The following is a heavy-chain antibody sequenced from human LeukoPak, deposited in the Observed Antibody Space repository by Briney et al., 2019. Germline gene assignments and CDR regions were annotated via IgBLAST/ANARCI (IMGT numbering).Heavy chain of an antibody. Sequence: PGGSLRLSCAASGFTFSDYTMNWVRQAPGKGLEWVSSISSGGTYKYYADSVKGRFTISRDNAKNSLYLQMNSLRAEDTAVYYCARDLGAAPPFDYWGQGTLVTVSS. CDR3: ARDLGAAPPFDY. D-gene: IGHD6-6*01. CDR1: GFTFSDYT. J-gene: IGHJ4*02. CDR2: ISSGGTYK. V-gene: IGHV3-21*01.